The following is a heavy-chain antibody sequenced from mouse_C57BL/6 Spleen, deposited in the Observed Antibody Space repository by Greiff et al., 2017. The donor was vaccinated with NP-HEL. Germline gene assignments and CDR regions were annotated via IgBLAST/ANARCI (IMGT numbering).Heavy chain of an antibody. J-gene: IGHJ2*01. CDR3: ARRGFITTGDFDY. CDR2: IYPGGGYT. Sequence: VKLVESGAELVRPGTSVKMSCKASGYTFTNYWIGWAKQRPGHGLEWIGDIYPGGGYTNYNEKFKGKATLTADKSSSTAYMQFSSLTSEDSAIYYCARRGFITTGDFDYWGTGTTLTVSS. CDR1: GYTFTNYW. V-gene: IGHV1-63*01. D-gene: IGHD1-1*01.